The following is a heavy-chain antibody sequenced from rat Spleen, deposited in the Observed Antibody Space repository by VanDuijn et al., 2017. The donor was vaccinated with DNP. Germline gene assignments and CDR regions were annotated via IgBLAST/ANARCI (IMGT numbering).Heavy chain of an antibody. Sequence: EVQLQESGSGLVKPSQSLSLTCSVTGYSITSNYWAWIRKFPGHKMEWMGYISYSGSTSYHPSLKSRIPITRDTSKNQFLLQLNSVTTEDTATYYCASGGAGIWFAYWGQGTLVTVSS. CDR1: GYSITSNY. J-gene: IGHJ3*01. CDR2: ISYSGST. D-gene: IGHD4-2*01. CDR3: ASGGAGIWFAY. V-gene: IGHV3-1*01.